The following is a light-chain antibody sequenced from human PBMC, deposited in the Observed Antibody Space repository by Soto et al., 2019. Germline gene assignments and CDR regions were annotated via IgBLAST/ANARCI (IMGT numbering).Light chain of an antibody. CDR3: QQSYKTPHT. CDR1: QGVSAY. J-gene: IGKJ2*01. CDR2: AAS. Sequence: DIQMTQSPSSLSASVGDSVTVTCRASQGVSAYLLWYQQRHGRAPKLLIYAASNLIAGVPSRFSGSGSGTNCTLNINNLQPEDFATYYCQQSYKTPHTFGQGTKLETK. V-gene: IGKV1-39*01.